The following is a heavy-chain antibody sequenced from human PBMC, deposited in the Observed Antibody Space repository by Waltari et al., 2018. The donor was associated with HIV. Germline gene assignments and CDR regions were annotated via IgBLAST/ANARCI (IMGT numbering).Heavy chain of an antibody. J-gene: IGHJ3*02. V-gene: IGHV3-30*03. CDR2: ISYDGSNK. CDR3: ARNERKGDAFDI. CDR1: GFTFSSYG. Sequence: QVQLVESGGGVVQHGRSLRLSCAASGFTFSSYGMHWVRQAPGKGLEWVAVISYDGSNKYFSDSVKGRFTISRDQSKNTLYLQMNSLRAEDTAMYYCARNERKGDAFDIWGQGTKVIVSS.